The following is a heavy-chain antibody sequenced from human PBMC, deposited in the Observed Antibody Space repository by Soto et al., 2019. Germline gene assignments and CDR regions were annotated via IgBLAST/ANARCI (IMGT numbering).Heavy chain of an antibody. CDR3: AISQDRGGRTTFIY. CDR2: INWKSDI. Sequence: LRLSFAVPGXTFDDNAMHWVRQAPEKGLEWVSGINWKSDIGYADSAKGRFTISRDNAENSLYLQMNSLRAEDTALYYCAISQDRGGRTTFIYWGQGTQVTVSS. CDR1: GXTFDDNA. J-gene: IGHJ4*02. V-gene: IGHV3-9*01. D-gene: IGHD3-16*01.